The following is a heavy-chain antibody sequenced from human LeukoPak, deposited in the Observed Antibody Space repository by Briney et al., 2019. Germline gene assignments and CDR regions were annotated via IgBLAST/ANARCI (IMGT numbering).Heavy chain of an antibody. J-gene: IGHJ4*02. CDR3: ARDPSEFWSGYHPSYFDY. CDR1: GYSISSGYY. D-gene: IGHD3-3*01. Sequence: SETLSLTCTVSGYSISSGYYWGWIRQPPGKGLEWIGSIYHSGSTYYNPSLKSRVTISVDTSKNQFSLKLSSVTAADTAVYYCARDPSEFWSGYHPSYFDYWGQGTLVTVSS. CDR2: IYHSGST. V-gene: IGHV4-38-2*02.